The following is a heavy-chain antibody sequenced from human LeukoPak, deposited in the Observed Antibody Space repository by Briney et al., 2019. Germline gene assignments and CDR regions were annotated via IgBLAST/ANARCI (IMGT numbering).Heavy chain of an antibody. D-gene: IGHD6-13*01. CDR1: GFTFSSYS. CDR3: ARDLDSSSWSVY. CDR2: ISSSSSYI. Sequence: GGPLRLSCAASGFTFSSYSMNWVRQAPGKGLEWVSSISSSSSYIYYADSVKGRFTISRDNAKNSLYLQMNSLRAEDTAVYYCARDLDSSSWSVYWGQGTLVTVSS. J-gene: IGHJ4*02. V-gene: IGHV3-21*01.